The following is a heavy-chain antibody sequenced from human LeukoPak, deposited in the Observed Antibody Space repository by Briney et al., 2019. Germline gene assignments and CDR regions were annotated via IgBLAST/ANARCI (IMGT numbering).Heavy chain of an antibody. CDR2: IYYSGST. J-gene: IGHJ5*02. CDR3: ARDNSVEDTAWWFDP. V-gene: IGHV4-39*07. CDR1: GGSISSSGYY. Sequence: SETLSLTCSVSGGSISSSGYYWGWIRQPPGKGLEWIGNIYYSGSTYYNPSLKSRVTISLDTSKNQFSLKLTSVTAADTAVYYCARDNSVEDTAWWFDPWGQGTLVTVSS. D-gene: IGHD4-23*01.